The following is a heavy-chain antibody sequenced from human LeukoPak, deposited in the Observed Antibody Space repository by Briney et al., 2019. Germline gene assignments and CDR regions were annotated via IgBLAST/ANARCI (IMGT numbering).Heavy chain of an antibody. V-gene: IGHV4-59*01. CDR1: GGSISSYY. CDR2: IYYSGST. D-gene: IGHD3-3*01. J-gene: IGHJ6*03. Sequence: SEALSLTCTVSGGSISSYYWSWIRQPPGKGLEWIGYIYYSGSTNYNPSLKSRVTISVDTSKNQFSLKLSSVTAADTAVYYCARAVLEWLPYTVPDYHYYMDVWGKGTTVTVSS. CDR3: ARAVLEWLPYTVPDYHYYMDV.